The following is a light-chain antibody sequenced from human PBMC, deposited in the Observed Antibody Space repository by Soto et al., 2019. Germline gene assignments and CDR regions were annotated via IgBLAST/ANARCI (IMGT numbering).Light chain of an antibody. V-gene: IGLV2-14*01. CDR2: DVR. CDR3: GSTTSSTTLDA. Sequence: QSVLTQPASVSGSPGQSITISCTGISTDVDTYTYISWYQQHPGNAPKLVIYDVRNRPSGVSNRFSGSKSGNSASLTISGLQTEDEADYFCGSTTSSTTLDAFGTGTKLTVL. CDR1: STDVDTYTY. J-gene: IGLJ1*01.